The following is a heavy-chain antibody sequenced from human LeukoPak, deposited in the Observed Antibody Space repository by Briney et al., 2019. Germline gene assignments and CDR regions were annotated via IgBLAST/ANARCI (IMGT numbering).Heavy chain of an antibody. D-gene: IGHD5-12*01. Sequence: GGSLRLSCAASGFTFSSYGMHWVRQAPGKGLEWVAFIRYDGSNKYYADSVKGRFTISRDNSKNTLYLQMNSLRAEDTALYYCAKDRRGYSGYAPFDYWGRGTLVTVSS. CDR3: AKDRRGYSGYAPFDY. V-gene: IGHV3-30*02. CDR1: GFTFSSYG. J-gene: IGHJ4*02. CDR2: IRYDGSNK.